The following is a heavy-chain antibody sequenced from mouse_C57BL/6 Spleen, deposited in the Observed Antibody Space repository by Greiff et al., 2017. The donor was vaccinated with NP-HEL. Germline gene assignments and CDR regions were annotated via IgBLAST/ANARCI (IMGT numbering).Heavy chain of an antibody. Sequence: QVQLQQSGPGLVAPSQSLSITCPVSGFSLTSYGVDWVRPSPGKGLEWLGVIWGVGSTNYNSALKSRLSISKDNSKSQVFLKMNSLQTDDTAMYYCASAVFAYWGQGTLVTVSA. CDR1: GFSLTSYG. V-gene: IGHV2-6*01. CDR2: IWGVGST. J-gene: IGHJ3*01. CDR3: ASAVFAY.